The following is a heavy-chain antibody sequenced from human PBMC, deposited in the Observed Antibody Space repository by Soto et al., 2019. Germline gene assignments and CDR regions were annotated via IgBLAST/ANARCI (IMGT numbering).Heavy chain of an antibody. Sequence: QITLKESGPTLVKPTQTLTLTCTFSGFSLTTSGVGVGWIRQPPGKALECLALISWDDSKRYSPSLQSRLTVTKGTSKDQVLLTMTNMDPVDTATYYCAHFVEYCTGNNCYRRWLDPWGQGTLVTVSS. CDR2: ISWDDSK. CDR1: GFSLTTSGVG. V-gene: IGHV2-5*02. D-gene: IGHD2-8*02. CDR3: AHFVEYCTGNNCYRRWLDP. J-gene: IGHJ5*02.